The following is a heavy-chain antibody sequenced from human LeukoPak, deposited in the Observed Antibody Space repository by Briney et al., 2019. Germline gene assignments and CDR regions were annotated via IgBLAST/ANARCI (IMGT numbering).Heavy chain of an antibody. CDR3: AKPKYSSGWYDVFDI. Sequence: PGGSLRLSCAVSGFTFSSYGMHWVRQAPGKGLEWVAVIWYDGSNKYYADSVKGRFTISRDNSKNTLYLQMNSLRAEDTAVYYCAKPKYSSGWYDVFDIWGQGTMVTVSS. D-gene: IGHD6-19*01. J-gene: IGHJ3*02. V-gene: IGHV3-33*06. CDR1: GFTFSSYG. CDR2: IWYDGSNK.